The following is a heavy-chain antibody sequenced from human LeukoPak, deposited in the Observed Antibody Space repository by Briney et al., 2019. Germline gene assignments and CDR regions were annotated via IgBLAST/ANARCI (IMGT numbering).Heavy chain of an antibody. V-gene: IGHV1-46*01. D-gene: IGHD2-15*01. J-gene: IGHJ6*03. CDR1: GYTFTSYG. CDR3: ARDLSRYCSGGSCVPPDYYYYMDV. Sequence: GASVKVSCKASGYTFTSYGISWVRQAPGQGLEWMGIINPSGGSTSYAQKFQGRVTMTRDMSTSTVYMELSSLRSEDTAVYYCARDLSRYCSGGSCVPPDYYYYMDVWGKGTTVTVSS. CDR2: INPSGGST.